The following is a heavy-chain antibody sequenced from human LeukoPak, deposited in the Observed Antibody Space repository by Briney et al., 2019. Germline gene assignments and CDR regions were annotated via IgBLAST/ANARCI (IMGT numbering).Heavy chain of an antibody. Sequence: QPGRSLRLSCAASGFTFSSYGMHWVRQAPGKGLEWEAVISYDGSNKYYADSVKGRFTISRDNSKNTLYLQMNSLRAEDTAVYYCAKGGQILTYYYDSSGYWRWFDPWGQGTLVTVSS. V-gene: IGHV3-30*18. D-gene: IGHD3-22*01. CDR1: GFTFSSYG. J-gene: IGHJ5*02. CDR3: AKGGQILTYYYDSSGYWRWFDP. CDR2: ISYDGSNK.